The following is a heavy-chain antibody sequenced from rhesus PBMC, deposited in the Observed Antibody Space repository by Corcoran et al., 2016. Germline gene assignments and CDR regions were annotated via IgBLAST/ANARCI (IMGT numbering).Heavy chain of an antibody. V-gene: IGHV3S5*01. D-gene: IGHD3-3*01. CDR1: GFTFSRYG. J-gene: IGHJ5-1*01. CDR2: IHRGGFRT. Sequence: EVQLVETGGGLVQPGGSLKLSCAASGFTFSRYGMSWFRQAPGKGLEWVSAIHRGGFRTYSTDSVKGRFTISRDNSKNTLSLQLNSLRAEDTAVYYCAKDPTIFGLVRFTGFDVWGPGVLVTVSS. CDR3: AKDPTIFGLVRFTGFDV.